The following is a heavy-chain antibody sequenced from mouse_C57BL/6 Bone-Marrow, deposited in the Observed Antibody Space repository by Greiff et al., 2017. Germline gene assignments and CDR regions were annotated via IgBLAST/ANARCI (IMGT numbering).Heavy chain of an antibody. CDR2: IYPGSGNT. V-gene: IGHV1-76*01. J-gene: IGHJ3*01. CDR1: GYTFTDYY. D-gene: IGHD2-4*01. CDR3: ARGMDYRFAY. Sequence: VQLQQSGAELVRPGASVKLSCKASGYTFTDYYINWVKQRPGQGLEWIARIYPGSGNTYYNEKFKGKATLTAEKSSSTAYMQLSSLTSEDSAVYFCARGMDYRFAYWGQGTLVTVSA.